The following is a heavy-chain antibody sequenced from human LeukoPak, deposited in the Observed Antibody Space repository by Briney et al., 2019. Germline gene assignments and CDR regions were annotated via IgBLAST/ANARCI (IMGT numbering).Heavy chain of an antibody. D-gene: IGHD2/OR15-2a*01. J-gene: IGHJ6*03. Sequence: SETLSLTCTVSGGSISSYYWSWIRQTPGKGLEWIGYVHYSGSTSYNPSLKSRVTISLDTSKNQFSLKLSSVTAADTAVYYCARDVRCSTNFYCMDVWGKGTAVTVSS. V-gene: IGHV4-59*01. CDR1: GGSISSYY. CDR2: VHYSGST. CDR3: ARDVRCSTNFYCMDV.